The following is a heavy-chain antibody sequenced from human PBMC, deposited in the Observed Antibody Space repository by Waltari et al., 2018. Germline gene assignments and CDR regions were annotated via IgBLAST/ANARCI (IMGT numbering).Heavy chain of an antibody. Sequence: EVQLVESGGGLVEPGGSLRLSCAGSGFIFSTAWMHWARQAPGKGLEWVGRIKSRITGGTTEYGAPMKGRFTISRDDSKDTVYLQMNSLKTEDTGVYYCGDFTAFDYWGQGSLVIVSS. CDR1: GFIFSTAW. V-gene: IGHV3-15*01. CDR3: GDFTAFDY. D-gene: IGHD2-8*02. CDR2: IKSRITGGTT. J-gene: IGHJ4*02.